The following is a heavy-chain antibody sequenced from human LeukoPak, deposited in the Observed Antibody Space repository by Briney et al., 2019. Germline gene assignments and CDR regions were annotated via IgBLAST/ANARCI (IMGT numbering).Heavy chain of an antibody. CDR1: GFTFSSYA. D-gene: IGHD2-2*02. J-gene: IGHJ3*02. V-gene: IGHV3-30-3*01. CDR2: ISYDGSNK. Sequence: GGSLRLSCAASGFTFSSYAMHWVRQAPGKGLEWVAVISYDGSNKYYADSVKGRFTISRDNSKNTLYLQMNSLRAEDTAVYYCARDSMYCSSTSCYTPDDAFDIWGQGTMVTVSS. CDR3: ARDSMYCSSTSCYTPDDAFDI.